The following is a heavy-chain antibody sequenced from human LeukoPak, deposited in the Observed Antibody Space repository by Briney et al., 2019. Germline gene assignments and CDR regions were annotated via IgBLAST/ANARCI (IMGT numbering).Heavy chain of an antibody. Sequence: SETLSLTCTVSGGSIISNYRSWIRQPPGKGLEWIGYISYSGNTNYDPSLKSRVTISVDTSKNQFSLKLSSVTAADTAVYYCARVRKTQIYNYGSLDYYYYMDVGGKGTTVTVSS. V-gene: IGHV4-59*01. D-gene: IGHD5-18*01. CDR3: ARVRKTQIYNYGSLDYYYYMDV. CDR2: ISYSGNT. J-gene: IGHJ6*03. CDR1: GGSIISNY.